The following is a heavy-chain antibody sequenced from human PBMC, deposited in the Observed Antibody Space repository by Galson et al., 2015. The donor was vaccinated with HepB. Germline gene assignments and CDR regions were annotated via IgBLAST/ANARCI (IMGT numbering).Heavy chain of an antibody. V-gene: IGHV1-69*02. CDR2: IIPILGIA. J-gene: IGHJ6*02. Sequence: SVKVSCKASGGTFSSYTISWVRQAPGQGLEWMGRIIPILGIANYAQKFQGRVTITADKSTSTAYMELRSLRSDDTAVYYCARLKLAAAGWRYGMDVWGQGTTVTVSS. D-gene: IGHD6-13*01. CDR3: ARLKLAAAGWRYGMDV. CDR1: GGTFSSYT.